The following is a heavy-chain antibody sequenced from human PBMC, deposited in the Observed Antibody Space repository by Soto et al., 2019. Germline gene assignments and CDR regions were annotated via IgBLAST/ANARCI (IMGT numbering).Heavy chain of an antibody. CDR3: AKSGGWFGELEDYYGMDV. V-gene: IGHV3-30*18. D-gene: IGHD3-10*01. Sequence: GGSLRLSCAASGFTFSSYGMHWVRQAPGKGLEWVAVISYDGSNKYYADSVKGRFTISRDNSKNTLYLQMNSLRAEDTAVYYCAKSGGWFGELEDYYGMDVWGQGTTVTVSS. CDR2: ISYDGSNK. CDR1: GFTFSSYG. J-gene: IGHJ6*02.